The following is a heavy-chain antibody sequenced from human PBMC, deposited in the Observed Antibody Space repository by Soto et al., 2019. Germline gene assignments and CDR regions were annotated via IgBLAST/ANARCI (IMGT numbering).Heavy chain of an antibody. CDR2: IWYDGSNK. J-gene: IGHJ6*02. V-gene: IGHV3-33*01. D-gene: IGHD3-22*01. Sequence: PGGSLRLSCAASGFTFSSYGMHWVRQAPGKGLEWVAVIWYDGSNKYYADSVKGRFTISRDNSKNTLYLQMNSLRAEDTAVYYCARDQRYYDESPLYSMDVWGQGTTVTVSS. CDR1: GFTFSSYG. CDR3: ARDQRYYDESPLYSMDV.